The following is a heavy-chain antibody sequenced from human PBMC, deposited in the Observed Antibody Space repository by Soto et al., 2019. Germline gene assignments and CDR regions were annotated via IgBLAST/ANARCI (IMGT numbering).Heavy chain of an antibody. Sequence: GGSLRLSCAASGFTFSSYAMSWVRQAPGKGLEWVSAISGSGGSTYYADSVKGRFTISRDNSKNTLYLQMNSLRAEDTAVYYCAKVDTMVRGVLYYFDYWGQGTLVTVSS. J-gene: IGHJ4*02. CDR3: AKVDTMVRGVLYYFDY. CDR2: ISGSGGST. D-gene: IGHD3-10*01. CDR1: GFTFSSYA. V-gene: IGHV3-23*01.